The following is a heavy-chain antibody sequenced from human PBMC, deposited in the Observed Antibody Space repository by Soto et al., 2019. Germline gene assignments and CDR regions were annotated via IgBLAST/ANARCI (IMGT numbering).Heavy chain of an antibody. CDR3: ARDGSRDTPLAGLYKWCEP. V-gene: IGHV3-48*03. J-gene: IGHJ5*02. CDR1: GFIFSNYE. D-gene: IGHD5-18*01. Sequence: PGGSLRLSCTASGFIFSNYEMNWVRQAPGKGLEWISYISVSVRTIYYADSVKGRFTISRDNAKKSLFLQINSLRVEDTAVYYCARDGSRDTPLAGLYKWCEPWGKGNQVNLSS. CDR2: ISVSVRTI.